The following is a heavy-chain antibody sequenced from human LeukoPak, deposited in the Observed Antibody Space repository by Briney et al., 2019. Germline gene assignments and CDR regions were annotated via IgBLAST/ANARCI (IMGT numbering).Heavy chain of an antibody. V-gene: IGHV6-1*01. J-gene: IGHJ5*02. Sequence: SQTLSLTCAISGDSVSRHSAAWNWLRQSPSRGLEWLGRTYYRSKWYNDYAVSVKSRININPDTSKNQISLQLNSVTPEDTAVYYCARTLSGYYNWFDPWGQGTLVTVSS. CDR1: GDSVSRHSAA. CDR3: ARTLSGYYNWFDP. D-gene: IGHD3-22*01. CDR2: TYYRSKWYN.